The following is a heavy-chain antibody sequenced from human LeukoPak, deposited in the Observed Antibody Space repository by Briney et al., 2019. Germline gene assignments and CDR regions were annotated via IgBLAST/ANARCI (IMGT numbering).Heavy chain of an antibody. CDR2: ISYDGSNK. D-gene: IGHD3-10*01. V-gene: IGHV3-30-3*01. Sequence: PGGSLRLSCAASGFTFSIYAMHWVRQAPGKGLEGVAVISYDGSNKYYADSVKGRFTISRDNSKNTLYLQMNSLRAEDTAVYYCARGTMVRGDYFDYWGQGTLVTVSS. CDR3: ARGTMVRGDYFDY. CDR1: GFTFSIYA. J-gene: IGHJ4*02.